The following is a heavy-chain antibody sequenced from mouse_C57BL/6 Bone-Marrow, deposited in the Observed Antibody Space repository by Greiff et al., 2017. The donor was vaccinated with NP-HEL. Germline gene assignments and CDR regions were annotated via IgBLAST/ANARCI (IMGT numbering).Heavy chain of an antibody. Sequence: VQLQQPGAELVKPGASVKMSCKASGYTFTSYWITWVKQRPGQGLEWIGDISPGSGSPNYNEKFKSKATLTVDTSSSTAYMQLSSLTSEDSAVYYCGRYDYYFDYWGQGTTLTVSS. V-gene: IGHV1-55*01. CDR3: GRYDYYFDY. D-gene: IGHD1-1*01. J-gene: IGHJ2*01. CDR1: GYTFTSYW. CDR2: ISPGSGSP.